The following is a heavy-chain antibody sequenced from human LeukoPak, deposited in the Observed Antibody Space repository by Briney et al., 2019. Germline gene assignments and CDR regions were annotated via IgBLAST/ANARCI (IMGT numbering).Heavy chain of an antibody. CDR3: AKGLIRGYSYGPSDY. CDR2: ISGSGGST. D-gene: IGHD5-18*01. J-gene: IGHJ4*02. V-gene: IGHV3-23*01. CDR1: GFTFGSYG. Sequence: GGTLRLSCAASGFTFGSYGMSWVRQAPGKGLEWVSAISGSGGSTYYADSVKGRFTISRDNSKNTLYLQMNSLRAEDTAVYYCAKGLIRGYSYGPSDYWGQGTLVTVSS.